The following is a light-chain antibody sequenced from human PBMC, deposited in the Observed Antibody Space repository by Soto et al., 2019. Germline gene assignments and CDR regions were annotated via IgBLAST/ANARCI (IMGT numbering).Light chain of an antibody. CDR3: QQYNTWPGT. CDR1: QSVSSN. Sequence: DILMTQSPATLSLSPGGRATLSCRASQSVSSNLAWYQQKPGQAPRLLIQRASTRATGIPARFSGSGSGTEFTLTISSLQSEDFAVYFCQQYNTWPGTFGQGTKVEIK. J-gene: IGKJ1*01. CDR2: RAS. V-gene: IGKV3-15*01.